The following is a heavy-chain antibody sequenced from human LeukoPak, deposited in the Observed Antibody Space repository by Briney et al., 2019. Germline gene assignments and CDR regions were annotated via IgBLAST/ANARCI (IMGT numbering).Heavy chain of an antibody. V-gene: IGHV1-18*01. D-gene: IGHD6-19*01. CDR1: GYTFTSYG. CDR3: ARDSQWLGHRLDY. J-gene: IGHJ4*02. CDR2: ISAYNGNT. Sequence: ASVKVSCKASGYTFTSYGISWVRQAPGQGLEWMGWISAYNGNTNYAQKLQGRVTMTTDTSTSTAYTELRSLRSDDTAVYYCARDSQWLGHRLDYWGQGTLVTVSS.